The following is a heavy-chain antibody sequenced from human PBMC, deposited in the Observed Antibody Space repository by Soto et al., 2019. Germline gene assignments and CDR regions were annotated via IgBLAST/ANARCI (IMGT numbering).Heavy chain of an antibody. CDR3: AKDFSPEEWVLYGMDV. V-gene: IGHV3-23*01. J-gene: IGHJ6*02. Sequence: GGSLRLSCAASGFTFSSYAMSWVRQAPGKGLEWVSAISGSGGSTYYADSVKGRFTISRDNSKNTLYLQMNSLRAEDTAVYYCAKDFSPEEWVLYGMDVWGQGTTVTVSS. D-gene: IGHD5-12*01. CDR1: GFTFSSYA. CDR2: ISGSGGST.